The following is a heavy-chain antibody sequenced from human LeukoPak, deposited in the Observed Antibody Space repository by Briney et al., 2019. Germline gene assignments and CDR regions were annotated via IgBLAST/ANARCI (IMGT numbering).Heavy chain of an antibody. Sequence: SETLSLTCTVSGGSISRSSYYWGWIRQPPGKGLEWIGNIYYSGSTYDNPSLKSRVTISVDTSKNQFSLKLSSVTAADTAVYYCARVTVTGAFDIWGQGTLVTVSS. J-gene: IGHJ3*02. V-gene: IGHV4-39*02. D-gene: IGHD4-17*01. CDR2: IYYSGST. CDR1: GGSISRSSYY. CDR3: ARVTVTGAFDI.